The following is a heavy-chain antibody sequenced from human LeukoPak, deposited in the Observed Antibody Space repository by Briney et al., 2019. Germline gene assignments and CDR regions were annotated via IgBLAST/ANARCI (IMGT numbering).Heavy chain of an antibody. Sequence: SDTLSLTCTVSRGSMSDDIYYWTWVRQVPERGLEWIGNIHYSGSTSYNPSLESRVTISVDTSKNQFSLKLSSVTAADTAVYYCARVLVVTAILDYWGQGTLVTVSS. V-gene: IGHV4-31*03. J-gene: IGHJ4*02. CDR3: ARVLVVTAILDY. CDR1: RGSMSDDIYY. D-gene: IGHD2-21*02. CDR2: IHYSGST.